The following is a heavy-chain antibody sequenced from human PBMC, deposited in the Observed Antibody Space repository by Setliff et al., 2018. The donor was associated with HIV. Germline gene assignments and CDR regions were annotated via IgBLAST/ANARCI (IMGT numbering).Heavy chain of an antibody. CDR3: TKRRRAPGTADLEAF. V-gene: IGHV5-51*01. D-gene: IGHD2-21*02. CDR2: IYPGDSTI. J-gene: IGHJ4*02. Sequence: PGESLKLSCQASGYPFTYYWIGWVRQRPGEGLEWVGVIYPGDSTIRYSPSFQGQVTISADNSITTAYLQWSSLTTSDTATYFCTKRRRAPGTADLEAFWGQGTLVTVSS. CDR1: GYPFTYYW.